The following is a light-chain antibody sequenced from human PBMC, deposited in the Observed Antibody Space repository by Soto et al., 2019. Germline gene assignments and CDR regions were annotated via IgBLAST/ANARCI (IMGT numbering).Light chain of an antibody. CDR2: GAS. CDR3: QQYSNWPLT. J-gene: IGKJ4*01. Sequence: EIVMTQSPATLSVSPGERATLSCRASQTVNNNLAWYQQKPGQAPRLLIYGASARATGIPARFSGSGSGTEFTLNISSLQSEDFAVYDCQQYSNWPLTFGGGTKVEIK. CDR1: QTVNNN. V-gene: IGKV3-15*01.